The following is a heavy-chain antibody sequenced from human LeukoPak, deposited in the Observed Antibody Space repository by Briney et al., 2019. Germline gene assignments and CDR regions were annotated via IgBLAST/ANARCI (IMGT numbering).Heavy chain of an antibody. D-gene: IGHD2-2*01. J-gene: IGHJ4*02. Sequence: GASVKVSCKVSGYTLTDLSMHWVRQAPGKGLEWMGGFDPEDGETIYAQKFQGRVTMTEDTSTDTAYMELSSLRSEDTAVYYCATDIVVVPAASFDYWGQGTLVTVSS. CDR2: FDPEDGET. CDR1: GYTLTDLS. V-gene: IGHV1-24*01. CDR3: ATDIVVVPAASFDY.